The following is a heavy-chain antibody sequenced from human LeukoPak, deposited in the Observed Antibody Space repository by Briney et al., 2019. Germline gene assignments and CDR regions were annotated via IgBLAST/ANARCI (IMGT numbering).Heavy chain of an antibody. J-gene: IGHJ4*02. CDR1: GGSITSSRYY. D-gene: IGHD6-13*01. V-gene: IGHV4-39*01. CDR2: ISYRGST. Sequence: SETLSLTCTVSGGSITSSRYYWGWIRQPPGKGLEWLGEISYRGSTNYNPSLKSRVTISVDTSKNQFSLKLSSVTAADTAVYYCASGAAAADYWGQGTLVTVSS. CDR3: ASGAAAADY.